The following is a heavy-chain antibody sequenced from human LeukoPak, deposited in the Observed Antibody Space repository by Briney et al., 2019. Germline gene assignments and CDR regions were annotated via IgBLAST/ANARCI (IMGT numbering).Heavy chain of an antibody. CDR2: INPSGGST. D-gene: IGHD6-13*01. CDR3: ARGGYSSSWDHPALDY. J-gene: IGHJ4*02. V-gene: IGHV1-46*01. Sequence: ASVKVSCKASGYTFTSYYMHWVRQAPGQGLEWMGIINPSGGSTSYAQKFQGRVTMTRDTSTSTVYMELSSLRSEDTAVYYCARGGYSSSWDHPALDYWGQGTLVTVSS. CDR1: GYTFTSYY.